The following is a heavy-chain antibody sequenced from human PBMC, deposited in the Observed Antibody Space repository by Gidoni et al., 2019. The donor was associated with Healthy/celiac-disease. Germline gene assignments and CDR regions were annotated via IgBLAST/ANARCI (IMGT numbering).Heavy chain of an antibody. D-gene: IGHD2-2*01. J-gene: IGHJ4*02. CDR3: ARANRDVPAAIKGPVDY. V-gene: IGHV4-34*01. CDR1: GGSFSGYY. Sequence: QVQLQQWGAGLLKPSEPLSLTCAVYGGSFSGYYWSWIRQPPGKGLEWIGEINHSGSTNYNPSLKSRVTISVYTSKNQFSLKLSSATAAETAVYYCARANRDVPAAIKGPVDYWGQGTLVTVAS. CDR2: INHSGST.